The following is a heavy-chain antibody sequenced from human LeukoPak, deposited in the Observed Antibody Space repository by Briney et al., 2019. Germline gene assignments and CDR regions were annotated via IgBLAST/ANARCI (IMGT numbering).Heavy chain of an antibody. CDR2: IIPIFGTA. J-gene: IGHJ3*02. CDR3: ARSYSGSYYFAFDI. D-gene: IGHD1-26*01. V-gene: IGHV1-69*01. Sequence: SVKVSCKASGGTFSSYAISWVRQAPGQGLEWMGGIIPIFGTANYAQKFQGRVTITADESTSTAYMELSSLRSEDTAVYYCARSYSGSYYFAFDIWGQGTMVTVSS. CDR1: GGTFSSYA.